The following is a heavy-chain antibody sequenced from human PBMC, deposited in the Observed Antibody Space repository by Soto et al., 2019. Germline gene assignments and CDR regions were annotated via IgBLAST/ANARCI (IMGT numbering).Heavy chain of an antibody. D-gene: IGHD6-6*01. CDR3: AREGSSSSMVSEYYYGMDV. CDR1: GGSISSYY. J-gene: IGHJ6*02. V-gene: IGHV4-59*01. Sequence: LSLTCTVSGGSISSYYWSWIRQPPGKGLEWIGYIYYSGSTNYNPSLKSRVTISVDTSKNQFSLKLSSVTAADTAVYYCAREGSSSSMVSEYYYGMDVWGQGTTVTVSS. CDR2: IYYSGST.